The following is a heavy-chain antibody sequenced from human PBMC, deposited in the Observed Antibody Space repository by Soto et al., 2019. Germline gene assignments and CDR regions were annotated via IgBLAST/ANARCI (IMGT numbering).Heavy chain of an antibody. CDR2: ISYDGSNK. Sequence: QVQLVESGGGVVQPGRSLRLYCAASGFTFSNNAMDWVRQAPGKGLEWVAVISYDGSNKYIAESVKGRFTISRDNSKNTLFLQMNSLRAEETAVYYCARGTTTSAFSAMDVWGQGTKVTVSS. D-gene: IGHD1-1*01. CDR1: GFTFSNNA. V-gene: IGHV3-30-3*01. J-gene: IGHJ6*02. CDR3: ARGTTTSAFSAMDV.